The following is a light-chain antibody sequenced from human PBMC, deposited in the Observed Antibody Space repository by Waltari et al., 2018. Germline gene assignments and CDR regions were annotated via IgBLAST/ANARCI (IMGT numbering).Light chain of an antibody. CDR3: SSYISSSTLEL. J-gene: IGLJ2*01. Sequence: QSALTQPASVSGSPGPSITIPFPGTSRDVGCYNKLPWYQHHPGQAPKLMIYDVRNRPSGVSNRFSGSKSGNTASLTISGLQAEDEADYYCSSYISSSTLELFGGGTSLTVL. CDR1: SRDVGCYNK. V-gene: IGLV2-14*03. CDR2: DVR.